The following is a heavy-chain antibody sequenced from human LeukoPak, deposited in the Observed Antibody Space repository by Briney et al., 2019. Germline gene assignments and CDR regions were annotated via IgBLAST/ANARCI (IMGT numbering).Heavy chain of an antibody. CDR2: IKQDGSEK. D-gene: IGHD3-10*01. Sequence: PGGSLRLSCAASGFTFSSYWMSWVRQAPGKGLEWVANIKQDGSEKYYVDSVKGRFTISRDNAKNSLYLQMNSLRAEDTAVYYCARAPYYYGSDCMDVWGQGTTVTVSS. CDR1: GFTFSSYW. V-gene: IGHV3-7*01. CDR3: ARAPYYYGSDCMDV. J-gene: IGHJ6*02.